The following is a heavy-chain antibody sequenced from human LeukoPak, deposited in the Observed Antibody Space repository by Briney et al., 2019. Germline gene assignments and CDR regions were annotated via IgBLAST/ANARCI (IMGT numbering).Heavy chain of an antibody. CDR1: GFTFSSYA. CDR2: ISGSGGST. CDR3: EKVAHSSSWYPPDV. D-gene: IGHD6-13*01. V-gene: IGHV3-23*01. J-gene: IGHJ6*02. Sequence: GGSLRLSCAASGFTFSSYAMSWVRQAPGKGLEWVSAISGSGGSTYYADSVKGRFTISRDNSKNTLYLQMNSLRAEDTAVYYCEKVAHSSSWYPPDVWGQGTTVTVSS.